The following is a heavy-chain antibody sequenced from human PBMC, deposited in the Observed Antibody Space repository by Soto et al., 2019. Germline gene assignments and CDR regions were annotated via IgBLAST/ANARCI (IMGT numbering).Heavy chain of an antibody. CDR1: GGSISSYY. V-gene: IGHV4-59*01. Sequence: PSETLSLTCTVSGGSISSYYWNWIRQPPGKGLEWIGCIFYSGSTNYNPSLKSRVTISVDTSKNQLSLKLGSVAAADTAVYYCARADYHILNDYYKKQRYFDYWGQGTLVTVSS. J-gene: IGHJ4*02. D-gene: IGHD3-9*01. CDR3: ARADYHILNDYYKKQRYFDY. CDR2: IFYSGST.